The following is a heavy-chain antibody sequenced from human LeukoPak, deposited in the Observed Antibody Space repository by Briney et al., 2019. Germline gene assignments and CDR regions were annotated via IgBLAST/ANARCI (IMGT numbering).Heavy chain of an antibody. CDR3: AKGIWLTMISHLFDY. CDR2: ISGSGGST. Sequence: GGSLRLSCAAPGFTFSSYAMSWVRQAPGKGLEWVSAISGSGGSTYYADSVKGRFTISRDNSKNTLYLQMNSLRAEDTAVYYCAKGIWLTMISHLFDYWGQGTLVTVSS. D-gene: IGHD3-22*01. V-gene: IGHV3-23*01. CDR1: GFTFSSYA. J-gene: IGHJ4*02.